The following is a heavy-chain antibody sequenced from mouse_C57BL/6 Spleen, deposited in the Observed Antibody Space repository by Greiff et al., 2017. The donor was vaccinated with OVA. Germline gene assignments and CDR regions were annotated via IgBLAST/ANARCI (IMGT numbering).Heavy chain of an antibody. CDR1: GFTFSSYA. V-gene: IGHV5-9-1*02. J-gene: IGHJ2*01. Sequence: EVKVVESGEGLVKPGGSLKLSCAASGFTFSSYAMSWVRQTPEKRLEWVAYISSGGDYLYYAATVKGRFTISRDNARNTLYLQMSSLKSEDTAMYYCTRDKGVYWGQGTTLTVSS. CDR2: ISSGGDYL. CDR3: TRDKGVY. D-gene: IGHD3-3*01.